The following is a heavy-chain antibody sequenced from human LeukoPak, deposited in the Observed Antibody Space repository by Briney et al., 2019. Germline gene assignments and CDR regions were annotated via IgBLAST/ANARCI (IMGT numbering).Heavy chain of an antibody. V-gene: IGHV3-30*03. CDR3: ARSRGRGSSGYYNIFDY. D-gene: IGHD3-22*01. CDR1: GFTFSSAC. CDR2: ISYDGSNK. J-gene: IGHJ4*02. Sequence: GGSLRLSCAASGFTFSSACLSWVRQAPGKGLEWVAVISYDGSNKYYADSVKGRFTISRDNSKNTLYLQMNSLRAEDTAVYYCARSRGRGSSGYYNIFDYWGQGTLVTVSS.